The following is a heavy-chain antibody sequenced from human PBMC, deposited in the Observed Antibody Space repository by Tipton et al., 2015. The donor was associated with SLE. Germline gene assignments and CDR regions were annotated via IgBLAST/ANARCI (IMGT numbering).Heavy chain of an antibody. V-gene: IGHV4-38-2*02. J-gene: IGHJ4*02. CDR2: IYHSGST. CDR1: GFSISSGYY. D-gene: IGHD5-12*01. CDR3: AGGVATSNY. Sequence: TLSLTCTVSGFSISSGYYWGWIRQPPGKGLEWIGSIYHSGSTYYNPSLKSRVTISVDTSKNQFSLKLNSVTAADTAGYYCAGGVATSNYWGQGTLVTVSS.